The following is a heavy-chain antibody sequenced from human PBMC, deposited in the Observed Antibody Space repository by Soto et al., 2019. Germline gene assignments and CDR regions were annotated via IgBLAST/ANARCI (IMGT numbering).Heavy chain of an antibody. D-gene: IGHD7-27*01. Sequence: EVQLVESGGGLVKPGGSLRLSCAASGFTFSSYSMNWVRQAPGKGLEWVSSISSSSSYIYYADSVKGRFTISRDNAKNTRYLQLNRLRAEDTAVYYCARVGTGDGYYCYYGMDVWGQGTTVTVSS. CDR3: ARVGTGDGYYCYYGMDV. CDR1: GFTFSSYS. J-gene: IGHJ6*02. CDR2: ISSSSSYI. V-gene: IGHV3-21*01.